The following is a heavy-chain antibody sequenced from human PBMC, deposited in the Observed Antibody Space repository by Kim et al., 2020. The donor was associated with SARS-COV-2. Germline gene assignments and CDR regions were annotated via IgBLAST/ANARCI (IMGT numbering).Heavy chain of an antibody. CDR3: ARDPGLRNGLDV. V-gene: IGHV3-53*01. CDR2: IYSGGNT. Sequence: GGSLRLSCAASEFTVSTHYMSWVRQAPGKGLEWVSTIYSGGNTYFADSVKGRFTISRDNSKNTLYLQMTSLRVDDTAVYYCARDPGLRNGLDVGGQGTTVTVSS. D-gene: IGHD3-22*01. CDR1: EFTVSTHY. J-gene: IGHJ6*02.